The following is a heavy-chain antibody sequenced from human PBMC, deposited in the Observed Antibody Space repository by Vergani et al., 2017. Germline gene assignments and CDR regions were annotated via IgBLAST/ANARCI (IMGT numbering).Heavy chain of an antibody. CDR2: ISSSSSYI. D-gene: IGHD2-8*01. Sequence: EVQLVESGGGLVKPGGSLRLSCAASGFTFSSYSMNWVRQAPGKGVEWVSSISSSSSYIYYADSVKGRFTISRDNAKNSLYLQMNSLRAEDTAVYYCARDSIVLMVYAIDAFDIWGQGTMVTVSS. CDR1: GFTFSSYS. J-gene: IGHJ3*02. V-gene: IGHV3-21*01. CDR3: ARDSIVLMVYAIDAFDI.